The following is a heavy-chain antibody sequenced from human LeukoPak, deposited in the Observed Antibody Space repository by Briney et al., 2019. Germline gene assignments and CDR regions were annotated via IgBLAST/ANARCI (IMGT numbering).Heavy chain of an antibody. J-gene: IGHJ4*02. CDR3: ARLTTVTTSPYFDY. CDR2: IYYSGST. Sequence: PSETLSLTCTVSGGSISSYYWSWIRQPPGKGLEWIGYIYYSGSTNYNPSLKSRVTISVDTSKIQFSLKLSSVTAADTAVYYCARLTTVTTSPYFDYWGQGTLVTVSS. D-gene: IGHD4-17*01. V-gene: IGHV4-59*08. CDR1: GGSISSYY.